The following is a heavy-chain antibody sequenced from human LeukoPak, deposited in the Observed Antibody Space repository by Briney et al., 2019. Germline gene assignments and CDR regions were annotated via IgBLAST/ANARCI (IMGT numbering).Heavy chain of an antibody. CDR2: ISGSGGVT. Sequence: GGSLRLSCAASGFTFSSYAMSWVRQAPGKGLEGVSVISGSGGVTHYADSVKDRFTISRDNAKNTLYLQMNSLRAEDPAVNYCARALGSSSYYWGEGTLVTVAS. V-gene: IGHV3-23*01. CDR3: ARALGSSSYY. CDR1: GFTFSSYA. J-gene: IGHJ4*02. D-gene: IGHD3-10*01.